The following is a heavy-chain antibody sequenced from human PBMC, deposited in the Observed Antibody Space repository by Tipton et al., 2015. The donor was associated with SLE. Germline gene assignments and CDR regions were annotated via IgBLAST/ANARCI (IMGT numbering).Heavy chain of an antibody. CDR1: GYSFTSYW. V-gene: IGHV5-51*03. J-gene: IGHJ3*01. CDR2: IYPGESET. CDR3: ARRGSQLAFDV. Sequence: QLVQSGAEVKKSGESLKISCQASGYSFTSYWIVWVRQMPGKGLEWMGIIYPGESETRYSPSFQGQVTISADRSTAYLQWSSLESSDTAMYYCARRGSQLAFDVWGQGTMVTVSS. D-gene: IGHD1-26*01.